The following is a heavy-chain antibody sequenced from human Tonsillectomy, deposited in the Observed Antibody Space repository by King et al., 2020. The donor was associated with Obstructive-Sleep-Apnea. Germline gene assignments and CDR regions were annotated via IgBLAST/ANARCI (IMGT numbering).Heavy chain of an antibody. Sequence: VQLVESGGGVVQPGRSLSLSCAASGFTFSTYAMHWVRQAPGKGLEWVALISYDGSYKYSADSVKGRFTISRDNSKSTLFLQMNSLRAEDTAVYYCARAPYDLGANFDYWGQGTLVTVSS. J-gene: IGHJ4*02. CDR2: ISYDGSYK. V-gene: IGHV3-30*04. CDR1: GFTFSTYA. CDR3: ARAPYDLGANFDY. D-gene: IGHD3/OR15-3a*01.